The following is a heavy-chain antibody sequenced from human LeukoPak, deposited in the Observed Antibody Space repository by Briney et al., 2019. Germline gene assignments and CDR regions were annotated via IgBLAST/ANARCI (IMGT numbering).Heavy chain of an antibody. V-gene: IGHV4-59*11. CDR1: GGSISSHY. CDR3: ARSKELLSCSGGTCYLTY. J-gene: IGHJ4*02. D-gene: IGHD2-15*01. Sequence: PSETLSLTCTVSGGSISSHYWSWTRQPPGRGLEWIGYIYYSGSTNYNPSLKSRVIMSVDTSKNQFSLKLSSVTAADTAVYYCARSKELLSCSGGTCYLTYWGQGTLVTVSS. CDR2: IYYSGST.